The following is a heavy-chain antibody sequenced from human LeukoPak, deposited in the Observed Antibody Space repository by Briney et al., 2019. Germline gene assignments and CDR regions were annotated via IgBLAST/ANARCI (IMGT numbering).Heavy chain of an antibody. CDR1: GYTFTGYY. V-gene: IGHV1-2*02. Sequence: ASVKVSCKASGYTFTGYYMHWVRQAPGQGLEWMGWINPNSGGTNYAQKFQGRVTMIRDTSISTAYMELSSLRSEDTAVYYCARDRNYYGSGRSNWFDPWGQGTLVTVSS. D-gene: IGHD3-10*01. CDR2: INPNSGGT. CDR3: ARDRNYYGSGRSNWFDP. J-gene: IGHJ5*02.